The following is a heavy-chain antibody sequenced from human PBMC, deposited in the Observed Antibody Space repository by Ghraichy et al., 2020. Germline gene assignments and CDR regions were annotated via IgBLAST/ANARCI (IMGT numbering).Heavy chain of an antibody. J-gene: IGHJ5*02. CDR2: INHSGST. CDR3: ARGRPAFSSSWYFFP. CDR1: GGSFSGYY. V-gene: IGHV4-34*01. Sequence: ESLNISCAVYGGSFSGYYWSWIRQPPGKGLEWIGEINHSGSTNYNPSLKSRVTISVDTSKNQFSLKLSSVTVADTAVYYCARGRPAFSSSWYFFPWGQGTLVTVSS. D-gene: IGHD6-13*01.